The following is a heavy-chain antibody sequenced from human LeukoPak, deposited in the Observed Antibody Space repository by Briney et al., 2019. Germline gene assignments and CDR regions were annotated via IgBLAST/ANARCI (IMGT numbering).Heavy chain of an antibody. CDR2: INSDGSST. Sequence: GGSLRLSCAASGFTFSSYWVHWVRQAPGKGLVSVSPINSDGSSTSYADSVKVRFTISRDNAKNTLSLQMISLRAEDTAVYYCARVGGSNAFDIWGQGTMVTVSS. J-gene: IGHJ3*02. V-gene: IGHV3-74*01. CDR3: ARVGGSNAFDI. D-gene: IGHD1-26*01. CDR1: GFTFSSYW.